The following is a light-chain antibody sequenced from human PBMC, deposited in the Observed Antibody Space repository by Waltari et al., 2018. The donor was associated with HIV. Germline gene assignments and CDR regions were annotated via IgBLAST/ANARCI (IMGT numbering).Light chain of an antibody. V-gene: IGLV2-14*03. Sequence: QSALTQPASVSGSPGQSITISCTGTNSDVGGYNYVSWYQQHPGKAPKLMIYDVTKRPSGMSNRFSGSKSGNTASLTISGLQAEDEADYFCSSFANNNTPVLFGGGTKLTVL. CDR2: DVT. CDR1: NSDVGGYNY. J-gene: IGLJ2*01. CDR3: SSFANNNTPVL.